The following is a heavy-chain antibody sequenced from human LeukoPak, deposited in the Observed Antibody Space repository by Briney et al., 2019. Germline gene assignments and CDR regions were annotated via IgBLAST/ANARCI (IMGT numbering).Heavy chain of an antibody. Sequence: SETLSLTCTVSGGSISSSSYYWGWIRQPPGKGLEWIGSIYYSGSTYYNPSLKSRVTISVDTSKNQFSLKLNSVTAADTAVYYCARAKGQIAAAHFDYWGRGTLVTVSS. V-gene: IGHV4-39*07. J-gene: IGHJ4*02. CDR3: ARAKGQIAAAHFDY. CDR2: IYYSGST. CDR1: GGSISSSSYY. D-gene: IGHD6-13*01.